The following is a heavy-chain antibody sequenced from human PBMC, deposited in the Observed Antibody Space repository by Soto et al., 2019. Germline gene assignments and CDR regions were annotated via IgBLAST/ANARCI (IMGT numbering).Heavy chain of an antibody. CDR2: INPSGGNT. Sequence: ASVNVSCKASGYTFTSYYMHWLRQATGQGLEWMGIINPSGGNTGYAQKFQGRVTMTRDTSISTAYMELSSLRSEDTAVYYCARGRYSGYDSNSAPDDYWGQGTLVTVSS. J-gene: IGHJ4*02. V-gene: IGHV1-46*01. CDR1: GYTFTSYY. D-gene: IGHD5-12*01. CDR3: ARGRYSGYDSNSAPDDY.